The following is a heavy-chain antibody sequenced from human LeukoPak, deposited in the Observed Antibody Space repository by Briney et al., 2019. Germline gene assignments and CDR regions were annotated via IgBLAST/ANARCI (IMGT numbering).Heavy chain of an antibody. J-gene: IGHJ4*02. CDR2: ISSSSSYI. V-gene: IGHV3-21*01. D-gene: IGHD5-12*01. CDR1: GFTFISYS. Sequence: PGGPLRLSCAASGFTFISYSMNWVRQAPGKGLEWVSSISSSSSYIYYADSVKGRFTISRDNAKNSLYLQMNSLRAEDTAVYYCAREVVATIDYWGQGTLVTVSS. CDR3: AREVVATIDY.